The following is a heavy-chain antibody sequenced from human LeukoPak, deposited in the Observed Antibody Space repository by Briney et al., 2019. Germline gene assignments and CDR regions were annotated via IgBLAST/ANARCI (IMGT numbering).Heavy chain of an antibody. D-gene: IGHD6-19*01. CDR3: AKTTDGYSSGRYPGWPIDY. Sequence: PSETLSLTCAVYGGSFSGYYWSWIRQPPGKGLEWIGEINHSGSTNYNPSLKSRVTISVDTSKNQFSLKLSSVTAADTAVYYCAKTTDGYSSGRYPGWPIDYWGQGTLVTVSS. V-gene: IGHV4-34*01. CDR1: GGSFSGYY. J-gene: IGHJ4*02. CDR2: INHSGST.